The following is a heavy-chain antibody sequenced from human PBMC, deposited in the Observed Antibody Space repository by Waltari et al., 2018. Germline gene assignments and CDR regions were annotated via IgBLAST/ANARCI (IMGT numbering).Heavy chain of an antibody. CDR3: ARAYSGGQGYYYYYYMDV. CDR2: IYYSGST. CDR1: GCSISSSSYY. D-gene: IGHD3-16*01. V-gene: IGHV4-39*07. J-gene: IGHJ6*03. Sequence: QLQLQESGPGLVKPSETLSLTCTVSGCSISSSSYYWGWIRQPPGRGLEWIGSIYYSGSTYYNPSLKSRVTISVDTSKNQFSLKLSSVTAADTAVYYCARAYSGGQGYYYYYYMDVWGKGTTVTVSS.